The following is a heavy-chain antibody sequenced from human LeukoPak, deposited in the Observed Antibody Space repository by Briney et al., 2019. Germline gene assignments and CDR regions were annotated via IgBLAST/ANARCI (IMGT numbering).Heavy chain of an antibody. CDR3: ARVGYSYGRLFDQ. D-gene: IGHD5-18*01. CDR1: GGSISSSDYY. J-gene: IGHJ4*02. Sequence: SETLSLTCTVSGGSISSSDYYWGWIRQPPGKGLEWIGSIYYSVTTYYNPSLKSRVTISVDTSKNQFSLKLNSVTAADTAVYYCARVGYSYGRLFDQWGQGTLVTVSS. V-gene: IGHV4-39*07. CDR2: IYYSVTT.